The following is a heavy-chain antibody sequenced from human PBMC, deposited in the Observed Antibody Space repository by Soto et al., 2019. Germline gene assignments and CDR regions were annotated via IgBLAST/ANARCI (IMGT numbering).Heavy chain of an antibody. V-gene: IGHV1-3*01. CDR1: GYTFTNYA. Sequence: ASVKVSCKASGYTFTNYAIHWVRQAPGQRLEWMGWIDAGNGNTKYSQNFQGRVTISRDTSATTAYMELSSLRSEDTALYYCARAPSDFGSYLLPAYWGQGTLVTVSS. CDR3: ARAPSDFGSYLLPAY. D-gene: IGHD1-26*01. J-gene: IGHJ4*02. CDR2: IDAGNGNT.